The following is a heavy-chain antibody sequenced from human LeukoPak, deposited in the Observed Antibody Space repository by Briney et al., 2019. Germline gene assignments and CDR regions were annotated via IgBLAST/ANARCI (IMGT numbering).Heavy chain of an antibody. J-gene: IGHJ3*02. CDR3: AKDEGIAVAVLDAFDI. D-gene: IGHD6-19*01. Sequence: GGSLRLSCAASGFTFSSYAMSWVRQAPGKGLEWVSAISGSGGSTYYADSVKGRFTISRDNSKNTLYLQMNSLRAEDTAVYYCAKDEGIAVAVLDAFDIWGQGTMVTVSS. CDR1: GFTFSSYA. V-gene: IGHV3-23*01. CDR2: ISGSGGST.